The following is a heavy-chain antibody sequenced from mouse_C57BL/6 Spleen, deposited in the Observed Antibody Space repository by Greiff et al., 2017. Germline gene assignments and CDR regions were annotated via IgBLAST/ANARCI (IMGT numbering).Heavy chain of an antibody. Sequence: EVQLEESGPGLVKPSQSLSLTCTATGYSITSGYYWYWIRQFPGNNLEWMGYISYDGSNNYNPSIKNRISITRDTSKNQFFLKLNSVTTEDTATEYCERERGDYAMDYWGQGTSVTVSS. J-gene: IGHJ4*01. CDR1: GYSITSGYY. V-gene: IGHV3-6*01. CDR2: ISYDGSN. CDR3: ERERGDYAMDY.